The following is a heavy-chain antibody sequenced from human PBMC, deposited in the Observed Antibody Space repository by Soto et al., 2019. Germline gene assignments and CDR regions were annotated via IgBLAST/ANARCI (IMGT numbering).Heavy chain of an antibody. Sequence: QVQLVQSGAEVKKPGSSVKVSCKASRGTFSSYAISWVRQAPGQGLEWMGGIIPIFGTANYAQKFQGRVTITADESTSTAYMELSSLRSEDTAVYYCAREGDYYDSSGYLSFDYWGQGTLVTVSS. J-gene: IGHJ4*02. D-gene: IGHD3-22*01. CDR3: AREGDYYDSSGYLSFDY. V-gene: IGHV1-69*01. CDR2: IIPIFGTA. CDR1: RGTFSSYA.